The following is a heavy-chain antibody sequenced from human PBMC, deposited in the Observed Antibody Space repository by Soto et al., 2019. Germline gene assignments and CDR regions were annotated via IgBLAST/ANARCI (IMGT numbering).Heavy chain of an antibody. Sequence: QVQLVESGGDVVQPGGSLRLSCATSGFSFSSYPLHWVRQAPGKGLEWVAVISYDGSNQYYADSVKGRFTISRDNTKSTLYLQVTSPRPEDTAVYFCARTFDMVSYYFDSWGQGTLLTVSS. V-gene: IGHV3-33*05. CDR1: GFSFSSYP. D-gene: IGHD3-10*01. CDR3: ARTFDMVSYYFDS. J-gene: IGHJ4*02. CDR2: ISYDGSNQ.